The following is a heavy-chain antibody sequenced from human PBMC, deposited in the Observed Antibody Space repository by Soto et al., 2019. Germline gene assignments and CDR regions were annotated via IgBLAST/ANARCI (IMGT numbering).Heavy chain of an antibody. J-gene: IGHJ4*02. V-gene: IGHV3-23*01. Sequence: PGGSLRLSCAASVFTFSNYAMTWVRQAPGKGLEWVSFISGSGGITYYADSVKGRFTISRDNSKNTLYLQMNSLRAEDTAVYYCAKDLVLRYFDWLPQYSDYWGQGTLVTVSS. CDR1: VFTFSNYA. CDR2: ISGSGGIT. D-gene: IGHD3-9*01. CDR3: AKDLVLRYFDWLPQYSDY.